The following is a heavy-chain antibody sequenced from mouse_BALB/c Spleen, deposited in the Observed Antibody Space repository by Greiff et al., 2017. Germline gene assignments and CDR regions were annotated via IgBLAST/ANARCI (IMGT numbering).Heavy chain of an antibody. V-gene: IGHV1S130*01. D-gene: IGHD2-10*01. CDR1: GYTFTSSW. CDR2: IHPNSGNT. J-gene: IGHJ4*01. Sequence: QVQLQQPGSVLVRPGASVTLSCKASGYTFTSSWMHWAKQRPGQGLEWIGEIHPNSGNTNYNEKFKGKATLTVDTSSSTAYVDLSSLTSEDSAVYYCARGAYYGNLDYAMDYWGQGTSVTVSS. CDR3: ARGAYYGNLDYAMDY.